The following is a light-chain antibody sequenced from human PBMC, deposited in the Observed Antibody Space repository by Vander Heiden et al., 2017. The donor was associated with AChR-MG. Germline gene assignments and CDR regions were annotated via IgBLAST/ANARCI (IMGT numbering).Light chain of an antibody. Sequence: QAVVTQESSLTVSPGGSVTLTGAPSTGAVTRGHYPHWLQQKPGQAPKTLIYNTNKKQSWTPARFSGSLLGDKAALTVSGAQPEDEADYYCLLSYGGARVFGGGTKLTVL. CDR3: LLSYGGARV. CDR1: TGAVTRGHY. CDR2: NTN. J-gene: IGLJ3*02. V-gene: IGLV7-46*01.